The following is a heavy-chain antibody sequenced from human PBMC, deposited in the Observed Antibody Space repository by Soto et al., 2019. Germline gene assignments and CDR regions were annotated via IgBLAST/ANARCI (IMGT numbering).Heavy chain of an antibody. V-gene: IGHV4-31*03. CDR1: GGSISSGGYY. J-gene: IGHJ4*02. D-gene: IGHD3-10*01. CDR3: ARAPYGSGSYYNRAYYFDY. Sequence: SETLSLTCTVSGGSISSGGYYWSWIRQHPGKGLEWIGYIYYSGSTYYNPSLKSRVTISVETSKNQFSLKLSSVTAADTAVYYCARAPYGSGSYYNRAYYFDYWGQGTLVTVSS. CDR2: IYYSGST.